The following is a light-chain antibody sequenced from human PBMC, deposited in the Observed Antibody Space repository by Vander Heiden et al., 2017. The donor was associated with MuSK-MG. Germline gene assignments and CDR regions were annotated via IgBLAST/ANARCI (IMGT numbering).Light chain of an antibody. CDR2: AAS. Sequence: DIQMTQSPSSLSASVGDRVTITCRASQSISSYLNWYQQKPGKAPKLLIYAASSLQSGVPSRFSGSGYGTDFTLTISSRQPEDFAPYYCQQSYSTLPFTFGPGTKVDIK. V-gene: IGKV1-39*01. J-gene: IGKJ3*01. CDR1: QSISSY. CDR3: QQSYSTLPFT.